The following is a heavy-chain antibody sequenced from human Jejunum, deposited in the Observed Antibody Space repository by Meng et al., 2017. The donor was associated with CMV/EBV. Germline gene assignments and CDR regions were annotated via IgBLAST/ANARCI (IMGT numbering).Heavy chain of an antibody. D-gene: IGHD3-10*01. J-gene: IGHJ3*02. V-gene: IGHV1-46*01. CDR3: ARDNCITDPCYRADDLFEI. CDR2: INPSGGTT. Sequence: YNMHWVRQAPGQGPEWMGIINPSGGTTSYAQEFQGRVTMTRDTSTSTVYMELSSLRSEDTAVYYCARDNCITDPCYRADDLFEIWGQGTMVTVSS. CDR1: YN.